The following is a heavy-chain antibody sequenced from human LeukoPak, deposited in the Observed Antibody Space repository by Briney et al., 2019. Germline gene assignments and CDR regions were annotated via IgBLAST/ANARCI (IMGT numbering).Heavy chain of an antibody. D-gene: IGHD6-19*01. Sequence: GRSLRLSCAASGFTFSTYGMHWVRQAPGKGLEWVAVISYDGSNKYYADSVKGRFTISRDNSKNTLYLQMNSLRAEDTAVYYCAKVSIAVAGSFDYWGQGTLVTVSS. CDR1: GFTFSTYG. CDR2: ISYDGSNK. V-gene: IGHV3-30*18. J-gene: IGHJ4*02. CDR3: AKVSIAVAGSFDY.